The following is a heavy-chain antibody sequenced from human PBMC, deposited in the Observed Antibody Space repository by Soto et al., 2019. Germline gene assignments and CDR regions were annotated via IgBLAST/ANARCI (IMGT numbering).Heavy chain of an antibody. Sequence: QVQLVQSGAEVKKPGSSVKVSCKASGGTSNSYAISWVRQAPGQGLEWMGGIIPIFGTADYAQKFQGRVTITADESTSTAYTELSSLRSEDTAVYYCARHPVSGSYAYYYGMDVWGQGTTVTVSS. V-gene: IGHV1-69*12. CDR3: ARHPVSGSYAYYYGMDV. CDR1: GGTSNSYA. D-gene: IGHD1-26*01. J-gene: IGHJ6*02. CDR2: IIPIFGTA.